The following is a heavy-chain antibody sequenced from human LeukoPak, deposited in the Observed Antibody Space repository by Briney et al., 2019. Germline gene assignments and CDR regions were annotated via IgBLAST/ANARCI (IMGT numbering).Heavy chain of an antibody. V-gene: IGHV3-64*01. D-gene: IGHD2/OR15-2a*01. CDR1: GFTFSSYG. J-gene: IGHJ4*02. Sequence: GGSLRLSCAASGFTFSSYGMHWVRQAPGKGLEYVSAISSNGGSTYYANSVKGRFTISRDNSKNTLYLQMGSLRAEDMAVYYCARFYALHYFDYWGQGTLVTVSS. CDR2: ISSNGGST. CDR3: ARFYALHYFDY.